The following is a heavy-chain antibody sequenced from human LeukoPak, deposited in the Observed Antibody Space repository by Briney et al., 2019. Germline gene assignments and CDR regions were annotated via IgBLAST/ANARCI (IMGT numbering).Heavy chain of an antibody. D-gene: IGHD3-22*01. CDR3: AREGGYSHAFDY. CDR2: INSDGSST. V-gene: IGHV3-74*01. Sequence: PGGSLTLSCPASGFVFSSYWMHWARQAPGKGLVWVSRINSDGSSTSHADSVKGRFTISRDNAKNTLYLQMNSLRADDTAVYYCAREGGYSHAFDYWGQGTLVTVSS. J-gene: IGHJ4*02. CDR1: GFVFSSYW.